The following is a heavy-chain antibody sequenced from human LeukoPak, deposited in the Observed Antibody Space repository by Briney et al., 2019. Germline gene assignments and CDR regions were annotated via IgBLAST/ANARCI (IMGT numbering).Heavy chain of an antibody. CDR1: GYTFTSYG. CDR2: IRPYNGDT. CDR3: ARDNDIVATIGGDY. V-gene: IGHV1-18*01. D-gene: IGHD5-12*01. J-gene: IGHJ4*02. Sequence: ASVKVSCKASGYTFTSYGITWVRQAPGQGPEWMGWIRPYNGDTNYAQRFQGRVTMTTDTSTSTAYMALKSLRSDDTAVYYCARDNDIVATIGGDYWGQGTLVTVSS.